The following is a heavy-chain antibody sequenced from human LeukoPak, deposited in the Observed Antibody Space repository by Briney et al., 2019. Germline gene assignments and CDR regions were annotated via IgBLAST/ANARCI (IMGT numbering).Heavy chain of an antibody. Sequence: SGPALVKPRQTLTLTCTFSGFSLSTSGMCVSWIRQPPGKALEWLARIDWDDDKYYSTSLKTRLTISKDTSKNQVVLTMTNMDPVDTATYYCARILGHYDSSGYYYYYGMDVWGQGTTVTVSS. CDR1: GFSLSTSGMC. CDR2: IDWDDDK. J-gene: IGHJ6*02. V-gene: IGHV2-70*11. CDR3: ARILGHYDSSGYYYYYGMDV. D-gene: IGHD3-22*01.